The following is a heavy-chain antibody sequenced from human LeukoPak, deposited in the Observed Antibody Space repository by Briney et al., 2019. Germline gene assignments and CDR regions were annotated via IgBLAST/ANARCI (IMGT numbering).Heavy chain of an antibody. CDR3: ARVGVTTPHWYFDF. D-gene: IGHD4-17*01. Sequence: PSETLSLTCTVSGGSISNYYWNWIRQPPGKGLEWIGYIYYSGTTNYNPSLKSRVSMSVDTSKNQFSLKLSSVTAADTAVYYCARVGVTTPHWYFDFWGRGTLVTVSS. CDR1: GGSISNYY. V-gene: IGHV4-59*01. CDR2: IYYSGTT. J-gene: IGHJ2*01.